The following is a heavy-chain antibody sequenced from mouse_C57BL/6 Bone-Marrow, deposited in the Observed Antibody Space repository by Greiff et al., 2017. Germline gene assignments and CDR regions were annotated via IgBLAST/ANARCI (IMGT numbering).Heavy chain of an antibody. J-gene: IGHJ1*03. D-gene: IGHD2-4*01. CDR2: ISNLAYSI. CDR1: GFTFSDYG. CDR3: ERDDYEGYWYFDV. Sequence: EVKLMESGGGLVQPGGSLKLSCAASGFTFSDYGMAWVRQAPRKGPEWVAFISNLAYSIYYADTVTGRFTISRENAKNTLYLEMSSLRSEDTAMYYCERDDYEGYWYFDVWGTGTTVTVSS. V-gene: IGHV5-15*01.